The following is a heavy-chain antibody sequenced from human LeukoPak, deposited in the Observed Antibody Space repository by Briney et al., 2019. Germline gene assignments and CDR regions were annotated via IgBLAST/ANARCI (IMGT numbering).Heavy chain of an antibody. V-gene: IGHV4-34*01. CDR3: ARRGRITIFGVVPDYMDV. D-gene: IGHD3-3*01. Sequence: PSETLSLTCGVSGMSLSDYYWTWIRQSPGKGLEWIGEVSHDGDTNYNPSLKSRVSISVDTSNDQFSLKLSSVTAADTGVYYCARRGRITIFGVVPDYMDVWGKGTTVTVSS. CDR2: VSHDGDT. CDR1: GMSLSDYY. J-gene: IGHJ6*03.